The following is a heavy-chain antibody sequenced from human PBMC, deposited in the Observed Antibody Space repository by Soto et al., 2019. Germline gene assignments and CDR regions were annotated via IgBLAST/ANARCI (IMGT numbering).Heavy chain of an antibody. J-gene: IGHJ2*01. CDR3: ARRSIHWYFDL. Sequence: PSETLSLTCTVSGGSISSYYWSWIRQPPGKGLEWIGSIYYSGSTYYNPSLKSRVTISVDTSKNQFSLKLSSVTAADTAVYYCARRSIHWYFDLWGRGTLVTVSS. V-gene: IGHV4-59*05. CDR2: IYYSGST. CDR1: GGSISSYY. D-gene: IGHD2-21*01.